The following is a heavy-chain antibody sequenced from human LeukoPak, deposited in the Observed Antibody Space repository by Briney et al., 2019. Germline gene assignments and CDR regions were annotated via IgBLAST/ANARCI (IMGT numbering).Heavy chain of an antibody. CDR1: GFTFRSYW. CDR3: ASSRCSSTSCYRPGWFDP. J-gene: IGHJ5*02. V-gene: IGHV3-21*01. D-gene: IGHD2-2*01. CDR2: ISSSSSYI. Sequence: GGSLRLSCVASGFTFRSYWMNWVRQTPGKGLEWVSSISSSSSYIYYADSVKGRFTISRDNAKNSLYLQMNSLRAEDTAVYYCASSRCSSTSCYRPGWFDPWGQGTLVTVSS.